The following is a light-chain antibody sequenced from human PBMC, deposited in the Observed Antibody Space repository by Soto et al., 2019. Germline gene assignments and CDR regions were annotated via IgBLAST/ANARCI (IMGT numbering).Light chain of an antibody. CDR2: AAS. CDR1: QGINNW. CDR3: QQANNFPLT. V-gene: IGKV1-12*01. J-gene: IGKJ4*01. Sequence: DLQMTQSPSSVSASVGDTVSITCRASQGINNWLAWYQQKPGKAPQVLIYAASSLQSGVPSRFSGSGFGTDFTLTITSLQPEDFATYFCQQANNFPLTFGGGTKIEIK.